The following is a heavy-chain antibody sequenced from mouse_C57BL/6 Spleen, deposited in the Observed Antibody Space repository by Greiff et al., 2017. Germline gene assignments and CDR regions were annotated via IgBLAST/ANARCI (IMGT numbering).Heavy chain of an antibody. CDR1: GYTFTSYW. V-gene: IGHV1-52*01. Sequence: VQLQQPGAELVRPGSSVKLSCKASGYTFTSYWMHWVKQRPIQGLEWIGNIDPSDSETHYNQKFKDKATLTVDKSSSTAYMQLSSLTSEDSAVYYCHYYGSSWYFDVWGTGTTVTVSS. CDR2: IDPSDSET. D-gene: IGHD1-1*01. J-gene: IGHJ1*03. CDR3: HYYGSSWYFDV.